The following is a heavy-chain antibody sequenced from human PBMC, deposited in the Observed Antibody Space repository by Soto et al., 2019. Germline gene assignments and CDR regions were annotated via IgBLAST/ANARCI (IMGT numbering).Heavy chain of an antibody. Sequence: QSGGSLRLSCAASGFTFSSYAMSWVRQAPGKGLEWVSAISGSGGSTYYADSVKGRFTISRDNSKNTLYLQMNSLRAEDTAVYYCAKSETPKTTVTSGWDYWGQGTLVTVSS. D-gene: IGHD4-17*01. CDR1: GFTFSSYA. CDR3: AKSETPKTTVTSGWDY. CDR2: ISGSGGST. J-gene: IGHJ4*02. V-gene: IGHV3-23*01.